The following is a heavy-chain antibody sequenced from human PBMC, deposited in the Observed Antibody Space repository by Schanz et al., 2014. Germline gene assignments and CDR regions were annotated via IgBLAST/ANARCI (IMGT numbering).Heavy chain of an antibody. CDR1: GGTFSSFG. J-gene: IGHJ3*02. Sequence: QVHLEQSGAEVKKPGSSVKVSCKASGGTFSSFGINWVRQAPGQGLEWMGRIIPSLGLAKYEQKFQDKVTITADTSTTTAYMELSSLRSDDTALYYCTRGGYSYALSAFDIWGQGTMVTVSS. CDR2: IIPSLGLA. V-gene: IGHV1-69*04. D-gene: IGHD5-18*01. CDR3: TRGGYSYALSAFDI.